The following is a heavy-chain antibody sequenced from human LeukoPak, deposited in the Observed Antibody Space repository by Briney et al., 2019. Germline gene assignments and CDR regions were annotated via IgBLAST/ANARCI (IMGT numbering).Heavy chain of an antibody. CDR2: IIPIFGTA. CDR3: ASPEKYDILTGPFDY. CDR1: GGIFSSYA. V-gene: IGHV1-69*05. Sequence: SVKVSCKASGGIFSSYAISWVRQAPGQGLEWMGGIIPIFGTANYAQKFQGRVTITTDESTSTAYMELSSLRSEDTAVYYCASPEKYDILTGPFDYWGQGTLVTVSS. J-gene: IGHJ4*02. D-gene: IGHD3-9*01.